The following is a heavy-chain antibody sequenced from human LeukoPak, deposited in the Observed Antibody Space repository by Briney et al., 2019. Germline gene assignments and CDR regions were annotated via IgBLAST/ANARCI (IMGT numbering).Heavy chain of an antibody. CDR1: GFTFDSSW. CDR2: IDSDGTLT. CDR3: ARAGHHDYGGNYY. Sequence: GGSLRLSCAASGFTFDSSWMHWVRQAPGKGLVWVSRIDSDGTLTSYADSLKGRFTISRDNAKNSLYLQMNSLRAEDTAVYYCARAGHHDYGGNYYWGQGTLVTVSS. J-gene: IGHJ4*02. V-gene: IGHV3-74*01. D-gene: IGHD4-23*01.